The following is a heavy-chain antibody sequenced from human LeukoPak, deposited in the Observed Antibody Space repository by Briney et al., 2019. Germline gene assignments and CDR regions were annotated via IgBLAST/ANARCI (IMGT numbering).Heavy chain of an antibody. CDR2: IYYSGST. CDR3: ARYSSGWAANDY. Sequence: PSETLSLTCTVSGGSISSSSYYWGWIRQPPGKGLEWIGSIYYSGSTYYNPSLKSRVTISVDTSKNQFSLKLSSVTAADTAVYYCARYSSGWAANDYWGQGTLVTVSS. J-gene: IGHJ4*02. D-gene: IGHD6-19*01. V-gene: IGHV4-39*07. CDR1: GGSISSSSYY.